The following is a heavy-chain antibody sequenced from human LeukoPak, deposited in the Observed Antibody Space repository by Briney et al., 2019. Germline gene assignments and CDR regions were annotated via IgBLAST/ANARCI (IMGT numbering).Heavy chain of an antibody. CDR1: GFTFSSYA. CDR3: ATTGYSSRNY. J-gene: IGHJ4*02. V-gene: IGHV3-23*01. Sequence: PGGSLRLSCAASGFTFSSYAMTWVRQAPGKGLEWGSTISGSGDIIYYADSVKGRFTISRDNSKNTLYLQMNSLRAEDTAVYYCATTGYSSRNYWGQGTLVTVSS. D-gene: IGHD6-13*01. CDR2: ISGSGDII.